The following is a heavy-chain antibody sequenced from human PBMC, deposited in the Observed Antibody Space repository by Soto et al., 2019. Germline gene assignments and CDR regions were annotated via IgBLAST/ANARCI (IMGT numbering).Heavy chain of an antibody. CDR2: TFYSGST. Sequence: HLQLQESGSGLVKPSQTLSLICSVSGGSISSGGYSWSWIRQAPGKGLEGIGYTFYSGSTYYNPSLKSRVTLSVDWSKNQFSLIVSSVTAVDTAVYCAKGGVSARPDWYFDLWGRGTLVDVSS. D-gene: IGHD3-16*01. V-gene: IGHV4-30-2*01. J-gene: IGHJ2*01. CDR3: KGGVSARPDWYFDL. CDR1: GGSISSGGYS.